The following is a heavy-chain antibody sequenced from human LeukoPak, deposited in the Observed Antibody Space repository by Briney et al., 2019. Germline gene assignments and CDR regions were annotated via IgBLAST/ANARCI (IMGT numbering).Heavy chain of an antibody. CDR3: AREPAVTTPEDYYGMDV. CDR1: GYTFTSYY. Sequence: ASVKVSCKASGYTFTSYYMHWVRQAPGQGLEWMGIINPSGGSTSYAQKFQGRVTMTRDTSTSTVYMELSSLRSEDTAVYYCAREPAVTTPEDYYGMDVWGQGTTVTVSS. CDR2: INPSGGST. V-gene: IGHV1-46*01. D-gene: IGHD4-17*01. J-gene: IGHJ6*02.